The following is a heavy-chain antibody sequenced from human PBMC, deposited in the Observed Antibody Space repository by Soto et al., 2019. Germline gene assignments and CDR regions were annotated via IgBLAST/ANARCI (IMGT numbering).Heavy chain of an antibody. V-gene: IGHV4-39*01. CDR3: ARRYSGSSKIFDY. CDR1: GGSISSSSYY. Sequence: SETLSLTCTVSGGSISSSSYYWGWIRQPPGKGLEWIGSIYYSGSTYYKTSLKSRVTISVDTSKNQFSLKLSSVTAADTAVYYCARRYSGSSKIFDYWGQGTLVTVSS. J-gene: IGHJ4*02. CDR2: IYYSGST. D-gene: IGHD1-26*01.